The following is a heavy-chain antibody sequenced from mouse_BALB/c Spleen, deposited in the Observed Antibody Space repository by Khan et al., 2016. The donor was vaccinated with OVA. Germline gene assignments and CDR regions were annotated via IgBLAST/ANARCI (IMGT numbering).Heavy chain of an antibody. V-gene: IGHV1-76*01. Sequence: QVRLQQSGAELVRPGASVKLSCKTSGYIFTNYWIHWVKQRSGQGLEWIARIYPGTDNTYYNEKLKDKATLTADRSSSTAYMQLISLKSEDSAVYFCAREEALYYFDYWGRGTTLTVSS. CDR1: GYIFTNYW. CDR3: AREEALYYFDY. D-gene: IGHD3-2*02. CDR2: IYPGTDNT. J-gene: IGHJ2*01.